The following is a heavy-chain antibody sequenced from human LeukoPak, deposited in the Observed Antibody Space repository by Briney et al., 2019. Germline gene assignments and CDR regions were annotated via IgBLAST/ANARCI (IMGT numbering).Heavy chain of an antibody. CDR1: GYTFTNYD. Sequence: ASVKVSCKASGYTFTNYDINWVRQATGQGLEWLGWMNPNSGNTGYAQKFQGRVTITRNTSISTAYMELSSLRSEDTAVYYCARVDTAMSDAFDIWGQGTMVTVSS. CDR2: MNPNSGNT. CDR3: ARVDTAMSDAFDI. J-gene: IGHJ3*02. D-gene: IGHD5-18*01. V-gene: IGHV1-8*03.